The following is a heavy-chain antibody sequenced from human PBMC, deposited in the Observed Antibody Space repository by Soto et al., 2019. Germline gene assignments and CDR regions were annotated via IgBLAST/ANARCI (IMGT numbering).Heavy chain of an antibody. CDR1: GFSFSTYW. D-gene: IGHD6-6*01. CDR3: AKYSSSYPYYYGMDV. CDR2: IRQDGIEK. V-gene: IGHV3-7*01. Sequence: GGSVRLSCAASGFSFSTYWMTWFRQAPGKGLEWVATIRQDGIEKHYVDSVKGRFTISRDNSKNTLYLQMNSLRAEDTAVYYCAKYSSSYPYYYGMDVWGQGTTVTVSS. J-gene: IGHJ6*02.